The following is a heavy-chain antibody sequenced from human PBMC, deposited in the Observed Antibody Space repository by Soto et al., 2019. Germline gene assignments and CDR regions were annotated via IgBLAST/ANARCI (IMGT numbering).Heavy chain of an antibody. CDR3: ARRYCSGGSCYYAIGYFDY. CDR2: IYPGDSDT. Sequence: PGESLKISCMGSGYKVSTWHNFTSYWIAWVRQMPGEGLEWMGIIYPGDSDTRYSPSFQGQVTISADKSISTAYLQWSSLKASDTAMYYCARRYCSGGSCYYAIGYFDYWGQGTLVTVSS. J-gene: IGHJ4*02. V-gene: IGHV5-51*01. CDR1: GYKVSTWHNFTSYW. D-gene: IGHD2-15*01.